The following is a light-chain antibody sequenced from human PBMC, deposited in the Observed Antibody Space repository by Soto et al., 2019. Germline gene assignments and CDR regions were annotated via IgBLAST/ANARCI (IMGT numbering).Light chain of an antibody. V-gene: IGLV1-51*01. CDR2: DNN. CDR3: GTWDSSLSAVV. CDR1: SFNIGNNY. J-gene: IGLJ2*01. Sequence: QSVLTQPPSVSAAPGQKVIISCSGSSFNIGNNYVSWYQQLPGTAPKLLIYDNNKRPSGIPDRFSGSKSGTSATLGITGLQTGDEADYYCGTWDSSLSAVVFGGGTKLTVL.